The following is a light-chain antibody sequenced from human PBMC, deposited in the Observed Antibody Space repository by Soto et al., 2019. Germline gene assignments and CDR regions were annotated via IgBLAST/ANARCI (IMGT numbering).Light chain of an antibody. CDR3: SSYEGSNTFV. CDR1: SSDVGGYNY. J-gene: IGLJ1*01. Sequence: QSVLTQPPSASGSPGQSVTISCTGTSSDVGGYNYVSWYQQHPGKAPKLMIYEVSKRPSGVPDRFSGSKSGNTASLTVSGLQAEDEADYYCSSYEGSNTFVFG. V-gene: IGLV2-8*01. CDR2: EVS.